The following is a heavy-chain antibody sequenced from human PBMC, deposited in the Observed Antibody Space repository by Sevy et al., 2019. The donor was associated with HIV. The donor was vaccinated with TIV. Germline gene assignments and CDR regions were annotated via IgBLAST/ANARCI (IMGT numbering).Heavy chain of an antibody. CDR2: ISYDGSNK. CDR1: GFTFTSFS. V-gene: IGHV3-30-3*01. J-gene: IGHJ1*01. CDR3: ALERLSSNVAEYFQN. D-gene: IGHD1-1*01. Sequence: GGALRLSCAASGFTFTSFSMHWVRQAPGKGLEWVATISYDGSNKYYADSVKGRFTISRDNSKNYLYLQINSPRAEDTAVYCCALERLSSNVAEYFQNSAQCTLVTVSS.